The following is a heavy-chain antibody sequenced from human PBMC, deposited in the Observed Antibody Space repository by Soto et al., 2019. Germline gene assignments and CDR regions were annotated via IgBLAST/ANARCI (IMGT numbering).Heavy chain of an antibody. V-gene: IGHV4-59*01. CDR3: ARHAPGYGGYAEDYYYYYGMDV. J-gene: IGHJ6*02. D-gene: IGHD5-12*01. CDR2: IYYSGST. Sequence: PSETLSLTCTVSGGSISSYYWSWIRQPPGKGLEWIGYIYYSGSTNYNPSLKSRVTISVDTSKNQFSLKLSSVTAADTAVYYCARHAPGYGGYAEDYYYYYGMDVWGQGTTVTVSS. CDR1: GGSISSYY.